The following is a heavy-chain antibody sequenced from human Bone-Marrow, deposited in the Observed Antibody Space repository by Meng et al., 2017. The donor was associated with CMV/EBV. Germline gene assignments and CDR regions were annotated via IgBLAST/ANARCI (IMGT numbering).Heavy chain of an antibody. D-gene: IGHD2-2*02. J-gene: IGHJ6*02. CDR1: GDSVSSNSAA. CDR3: ARGLVVPAAIFEVGIAARPAADV. V-gene: IGHV6-1*01. Sequence: SETLSLTCAISGDSVSSNSAAWNWIRQSPSRGLEWLGRTYYRSKWYNDYAVSVKSRITINPDTSKNQFSLQLNSVTPEDTAVYYCARGLVVPAAIFEVGIAARPAADVWGQGTTVTVSS. CDR2: TYYRSKWYN.